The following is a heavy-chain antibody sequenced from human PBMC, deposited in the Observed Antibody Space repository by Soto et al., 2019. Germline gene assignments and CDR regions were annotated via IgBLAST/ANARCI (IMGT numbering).Heavy chain of an antibody. CDR2: IRSKANSYAT. CDR3: TRGDGYCSGGSCYSAAQYYYYGMDV. CDR1: GFTFSGSA. Sequence: EVQLVESGGGLVQPGGSLKLSCAASGFTFSGSAMHWVRQASGKGLEWVGRIRSKANSYATAYAASVKGRFTISRDDSKNTAYLQMNSLKTEDTAVYSCTRGDGYCSGGSCYSAAQYYYYGMDVWGQGTTVTVSS. V-gene: IGHV3-73*01. J-gene: IGHJ6*02. D-gene: IGHD2-15*01.